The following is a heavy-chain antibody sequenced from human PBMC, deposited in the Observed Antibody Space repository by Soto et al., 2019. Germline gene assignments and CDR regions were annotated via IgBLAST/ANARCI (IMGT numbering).Heavy chain of an antibody. CDR3: ESDVSSVNPPHYYGMDV. D-gene: IGHD1-26*01. Sequence: PSQTLSLTCAISGDSVSSNSAAWNWIRQSPSRGLEWLGRTYYRSKWYNDYAVSVKSRITINPDTSKNQFSLQLNSVTPEDTAVYYSESDVSSVNPPHYYGMDVWGKGTTVTVSS. V-gene: IGHV6-1*01. J-gene: IGHJ6*04. CDR2: TYYRSKWYN. CDR1: GDSVSSNSAA.